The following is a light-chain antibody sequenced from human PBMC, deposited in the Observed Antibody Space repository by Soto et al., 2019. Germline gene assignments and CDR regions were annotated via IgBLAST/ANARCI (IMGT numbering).Light chain of an antibody. CDR3: QQSYSTPGT. V-gene: IGKV1-39*01. Sequence: DIQMTQSPSSLSAYVGDRVNITCRASQSISSYLNWYQQKPGKAPKLLIYAASSLQSGVPSRFSGSGSGTDFTLTISSLQPEDFATYYCQQSYSTPGTFGQGTKVEIK. J-gene: IGKJ1*01. CDR2: AAS. CDR1: QSISSY.